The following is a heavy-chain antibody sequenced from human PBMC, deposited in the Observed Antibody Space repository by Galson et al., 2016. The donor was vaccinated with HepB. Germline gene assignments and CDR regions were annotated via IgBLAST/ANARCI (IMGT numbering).Heavy chain of an antibody. CDR3: AHMGSSSSWHFDY. CDR1: EFSLRSSGVG. CDR2: IFWDDDK. J-gene: IGHJ4*02. D-gene: IGHD6-13*01. V-gene: IGHV2-5*02. Sequence: PALVKPTQTLTLTSACSEFSLRSSGVGVGWIRQPPGKALEWLALIFWDDDKRYSPSLKSRLTITMDTFNNQVVLTLTNVDPVDTATYFCAHMGSSSSWHFDYWGQGALVTVSS.